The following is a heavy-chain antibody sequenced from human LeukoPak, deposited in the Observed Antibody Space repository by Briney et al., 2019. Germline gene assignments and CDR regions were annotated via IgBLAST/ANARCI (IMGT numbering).Heavy chain of an antibody. CDR1: GYTFTGHY. CDR2: INPNSGGT. CDR3: ARLTSSIAVGYYYYYMDV. D-gene: IGHD6-19*01. V-gene: IGHV1-2*06. J-gene: IGHJ6*03. Sequence: GASVKVSCKASGYTFTGHYMHWVRQAPGQGPEWMGRINPNSGGTDYAQKFQGRVTMTRDTSISTAYMELSRLRSDDTAVYYCARLTSSIAVGYYYYYMDVWGKGTTVTVSS.